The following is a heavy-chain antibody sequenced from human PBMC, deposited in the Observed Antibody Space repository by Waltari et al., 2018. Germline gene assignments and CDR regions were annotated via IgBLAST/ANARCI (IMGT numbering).Heavy chain of an antibody. CDR3: AKYANPSSYLDY. D-gene: IGHD6-6*01. J-gene: IGHJ4*02. Sequence: EVQVLESGGGLVQPGGSLRLSCAASGFTFSTYAMGWVRQAPGQGVGWLSAINDAWGWTSHADPVRGRFTISRDNSKNILDLQMNDLRVEDTAIYYCAKYANPSSYLDYWGQGTLVTVSS. V-gene: IGHV3-23*01. CDR2: INDAWGWT. CDR1: GFTFSTYA.